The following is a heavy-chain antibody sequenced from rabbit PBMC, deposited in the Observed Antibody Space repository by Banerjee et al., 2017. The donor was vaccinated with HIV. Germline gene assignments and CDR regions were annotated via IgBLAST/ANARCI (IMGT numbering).Heavy chain of an antibody. V-gene: IGHV1S45*01. D-gene: IGHD1-1*01. CDR1: GFSFSNGYV. J-gene: IGHJ4*01. Sequence: QEQLEESGGDLVKPEGSLTLTCTASGFSFSNGYVMCWVRQAPGKGLEWIACINTISGDTVYATWAKGRFTISKTSWTTVTLQMTSLTAADTATYFCARGVDGSGCYGLWGPGTLVTVS. CDR3: ARGVDGSGCYGL. CDR2: INTISGDT.